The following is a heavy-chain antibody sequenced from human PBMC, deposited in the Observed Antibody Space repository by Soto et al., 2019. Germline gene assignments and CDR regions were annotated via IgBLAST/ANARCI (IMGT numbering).Heavy chain of an antibody. V-gene: IGHV4-38-2*01. D-gene: IGHD2-8*01. CDR1: GYSISSGYK. Sequence: SETLSLTCAVSGYSISSGYKWGWIRQPPGKGLEWIGSIHHSGTTYYNPSLKSRVTISVDTSKNQFSLKLSSVTAADTAVYYCVRTIYCINGVCSPLYGMDVWGQGTTVTVSS. J-gene: IGHJ6*02. CDR3: VRTIYCINGVCSPLYGMDV. CDR2: IHHSGTT.